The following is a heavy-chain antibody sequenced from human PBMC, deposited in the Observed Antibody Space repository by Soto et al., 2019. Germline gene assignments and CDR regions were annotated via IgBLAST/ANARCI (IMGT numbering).Heavy chain of an antibody. V-gene: IGHV3-23*01. CDR1: GFTFSCYA. Sequence: PGGSLRLSCAASGFTFSCYAMSWVRQAPGKGLEWVSAISGSGGSTYYADSVKGRFTISRDNSKNTLYLQMNSLRAEDTAVYYCARRYSYGYNPIDYWGQGTPVTVSS. J-gene: IGHJ4*02. CDR2: ISGSGGST. CDR3: ARRYSYGYNPIDY. D-gene: IGHD5-18*01.